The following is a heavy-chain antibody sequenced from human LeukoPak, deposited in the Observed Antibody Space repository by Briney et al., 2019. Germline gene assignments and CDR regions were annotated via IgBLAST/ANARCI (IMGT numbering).Heavy chain of an antibody. CDR3: ARDIVATPYFGY. CDR2: ISNSGST. Sequence: SGTLSLTCTVSGGSISSYYCSWIRQPPGKGLEWIGYISNSGSTNYNPSLKSRVTISLDTSKNHFSLQLNSVTPEDTAVYYCARDIVATPYFGYWGQGNLVTVSS. V-gene: IGHV4-59*01. J-gene: IGHJ4*02. CDR1: GGSISSYY. D-gene: IGHD5-12*01.